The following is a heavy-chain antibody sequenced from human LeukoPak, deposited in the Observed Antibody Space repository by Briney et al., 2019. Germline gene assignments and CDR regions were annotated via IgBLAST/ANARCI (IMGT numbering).Heavy chain of an antibody. CDR2: IYYTGST. V-gene: IGHV4-59*08. CDR1: GGSISSYY. D-gene: IGHD6-6*01. CDR3: ARYSSSVGWFDP. Sequence: SETLSLTCTVSGGSISSYYWSWIRQPPGKGLEWIGYIYYTGSTNYNPSLKSRVTISVDTSKNQFSLKLSSVTAADTAVYYCARYSSSVGWFDPWGQGTLVTVSS. J-gene: IGHJ5*02.